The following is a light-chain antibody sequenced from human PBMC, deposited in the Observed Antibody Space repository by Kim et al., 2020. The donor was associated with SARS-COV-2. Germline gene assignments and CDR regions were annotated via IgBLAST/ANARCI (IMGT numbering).Light chain of an antibody. V-gene: IGLV3-19*01. Sequence: ALDQTVRITCQGDSLRRYYASWYHQKPGQAPVLVIYAKNNRPSGIPDRFSGSSSGNTASLTITGAQAEDEADYYCNSRDSSGNHVVFGGGTQLTVL. CDR2: AKN. CDR3: NSRDSSGNHVV. J-gene: IGLJ2*01. CDR1: SLRRYY.